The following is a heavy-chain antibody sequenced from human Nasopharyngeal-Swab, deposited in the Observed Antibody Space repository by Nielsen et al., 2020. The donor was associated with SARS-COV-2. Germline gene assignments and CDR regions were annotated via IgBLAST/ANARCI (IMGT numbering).Heavy chain of an antibody. V-gene: IGHV3-73*01. CDR2: IRSKAHSYAT. CDR1: GFIFSGSS. J-gene: IGHJ4*02. Sequence: GGSLRLSCAVSGFIFSGSSMHWVRQASGKGLEWIGRIRSKAHSYATVYAASVKGRFTISRDDSKNTAYPQMNSLKTEDTAVYYCTRAKDDSSGSLFDYWGQGNLVTVSS. CDR3: TRAKDDSSGSLFDY. D-gene: IGHD3-22*01.